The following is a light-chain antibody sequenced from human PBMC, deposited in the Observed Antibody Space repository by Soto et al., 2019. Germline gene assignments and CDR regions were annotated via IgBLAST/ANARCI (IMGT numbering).Light chain of an antibody. CDR2: GAS. J-gene: IGKJ1*01. V-gene: IGKV3-15*01. CDR1: QSVSNN. Sequence: EIVLTQSPAILSVSPGERAALSCRASQSVSNNLAWYQQQPGQAPRLLIIGASTRATGIPARFSGSGSGEDFPLTISSLQSEDFAVFFCQQYLNWPWTFGQGTKVEIK. CDR3: QQYLNWPWT.